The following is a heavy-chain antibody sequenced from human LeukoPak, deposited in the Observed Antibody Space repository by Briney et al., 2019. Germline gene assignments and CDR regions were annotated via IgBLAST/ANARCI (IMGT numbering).Heavy chain of an antibody. CDR1: GFTFSSYS. J-gene: IGHJ4*02. Sequence: GGSLRLSCAASGFTFSSYSMNWVRQAPGKGLEWVSSISSGSSYIYYAGSVKGRFTISRDNAKNSLYLQMNSLRAEDTAVYYCARDNIANGDLEYLDHWGQGTLVTVSS. D-gene: IGHD4-17*01. CDR2: ISSGSSYI. V-gene: IGHV3-21*01. CDR3: ARDNIANGDLEYLDH.